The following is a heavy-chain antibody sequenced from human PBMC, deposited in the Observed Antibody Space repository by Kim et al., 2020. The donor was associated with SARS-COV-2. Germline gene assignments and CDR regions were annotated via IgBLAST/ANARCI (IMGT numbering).Heavy chain of an antibody. Sequence: SETLSLTCTVSGGSISSSSYYWGWIRQPPGKGLEWIGSIYYSGSTYYNPSLKSRVTISVDTSKNQFSLKLSSVTAADTAVYYCARRGIRPDWYFDLWGRGTLVTVSS. CDR3: ARRGIRPDWYFDL. CDR1: GGSISSSSYY. D-gene: IGHD3-16*01. V-gene: IGHV4-39*01. J-gene: IGHJ2*01. CDR2: IYYSGST.